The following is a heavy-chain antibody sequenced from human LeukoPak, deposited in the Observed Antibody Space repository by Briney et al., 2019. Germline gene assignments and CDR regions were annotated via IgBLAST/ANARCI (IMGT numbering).Heavy chain of an antibody. J-gene: IGHJ4*02. CDR3: AKVAGKIGYYFDY. CDR1: GFTFSSYE. CDR2: ISGSGGST. V-gene: IGHV3-23*01. D-gene: IGHD6-19*01. Sequence: PGGSLRLSCAASGFTFSSYEMNWVRQAPGKGLEWVSGISGSGGSTYYADSVKGRFTISRDNSKNTLYLQMNSLRAEDTAVYYCAKVAGKIGYYFDYWGQGTLVAVSS.